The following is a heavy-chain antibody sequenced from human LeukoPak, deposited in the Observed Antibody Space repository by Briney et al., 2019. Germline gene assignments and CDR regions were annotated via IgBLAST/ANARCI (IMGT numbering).Heavy chain of an antibody. J-gene: IGHJ6*02. CDR1: GFTFDDYA. CDR3: AKDMCRSWSLRHYYYYGMDV. Sequence: GGSQRLSCAASGFTFDDYAMHWVRQAPGKGLEWVSGISWNSGSIGYADSVKGRFTISRDNAKNSLYLQMNSLRAEDTALYYCAKDMCRSWSLRHYYYYGMDVWGQGTTVTVSS. V-gene: IGHV3-9*01. D-gene: IGHD6-13*01. CDR2: ISWNSGSI.